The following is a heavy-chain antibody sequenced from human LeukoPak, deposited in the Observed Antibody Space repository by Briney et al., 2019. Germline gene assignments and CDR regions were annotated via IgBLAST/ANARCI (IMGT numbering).Heavy chain of an antibody. D-gene: IGHD4-17*01. Sequence: GGSLRLSCAASGFTFSSYSMNWVRQAPGKGLEWVSYISSSSSTIYYADSVKGPFTISRDNAKNSLYLQMNSLRAEDTAVYYCARGGDTVTTDLDYWGQGTLVTVSS. CDR2: ISSSSSTI. J-gene: IGHJ4*02. CDR1: GFTFSSYS. CDR3: ARGGDTVTTDLDY. V-gene: IGHV3-48*01.